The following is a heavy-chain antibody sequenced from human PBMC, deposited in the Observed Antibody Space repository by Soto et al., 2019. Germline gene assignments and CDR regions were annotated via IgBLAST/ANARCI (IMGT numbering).Heavy chain of an antibody. V-gene: IGHV1-18*01. CDR3: ARVYRITMVRGELSEY. CDR2: ISAYNGNT. J-gene: IGHJ4*02. CDR1: GYTFTSYG. Sequence: QVQLVQSGAEVKKPGASVKVSCKASGYTFTSYGISWVRQAPGQGLEWMGWISAYNGNTNYAQKLQGRVTMTTDTSTSTAYMVLRSLKSDDTAVYYCARVYRITMVRGELSEYWGQGTLVTVSS. D-gene: IGHD3-10*01.